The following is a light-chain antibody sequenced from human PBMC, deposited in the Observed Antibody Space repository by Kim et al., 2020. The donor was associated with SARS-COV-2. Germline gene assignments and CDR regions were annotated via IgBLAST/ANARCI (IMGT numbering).Light chain of an antibody. V-gene: IGKV3-11*01. CDR1: QGVSSY. CDR2: DAS. J-gene: IGKJ2*01. CDR3: QQRSNWPPYT. Sequence: LAPGESATLSCRASQGVSSYLAWYQQKPGQAPRLLIYDASNRATGIPARFSGSGSGTDFTLTISSLEPEDFAVYYCQQRSNWPPYTFGQGTKLEI.